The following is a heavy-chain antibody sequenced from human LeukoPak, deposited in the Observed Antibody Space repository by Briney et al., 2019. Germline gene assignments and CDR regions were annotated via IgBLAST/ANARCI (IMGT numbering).Heavy chain of an antibody. CDR1: GITLSNYG. CDR2: ISGSGGST. Sequence: GGSLRLSCAVSGITLSNYGMTWVRQAPGKGLEWVSAISGSGGSTYYADSVKGRFTISRDNSKNTLYLQMNSLRAEDTAVYYCAKGENWFDPWGQGTLVTVSS. J-gene: IGHJ5*02. CDR3: AKGENWFDP. V-gene: IGHV3-23*01.